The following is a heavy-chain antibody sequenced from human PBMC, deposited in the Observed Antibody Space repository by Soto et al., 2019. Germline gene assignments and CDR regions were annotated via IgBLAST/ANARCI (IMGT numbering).Heavy chain of an antibody. CDR1: GYTFTSYG. Sequence: GASVKFSCKASGYTFTSYGISWVRQAPGQGLDWMGWISAYNGNTNYAQKLQGRVTMTTDTSTSTAYMELRILRSDDTAVYYCARDTAKTHYDFLIGYYTPQGYGMYVWGQGTSVTVSS. D-gene: IGHD3-3*01. CDR3: ARDTAKTHYDFLIGYYTPQGYGMYV. CDR2: ISAYNGNT. J-gene: IGHJ6*02. V-gene: IGHV1-18*01.